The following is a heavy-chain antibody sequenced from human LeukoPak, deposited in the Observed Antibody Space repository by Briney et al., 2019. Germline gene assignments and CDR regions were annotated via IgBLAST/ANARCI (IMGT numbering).Heavy chain of an antibody. J-gene: IGHJ4*02. CDR1: GFTFNSYG. D-gene: IGHD3-22*01. CDR2: IWYDGSNK. Sequence: PGRSLRLSYAASGFTFNSYGMHWVRQAPGKGLEWVAVIWYDGSNKYYADSVKGRFTISRDNSKNTLYLQMNSLRAEDTAVYYCAKDRSAYYYDSSGPKDYWGQGTLVTVSS. V-gene: IGHV3-33*06. CDR3: AKDRSAYYYDSSGPKDY.